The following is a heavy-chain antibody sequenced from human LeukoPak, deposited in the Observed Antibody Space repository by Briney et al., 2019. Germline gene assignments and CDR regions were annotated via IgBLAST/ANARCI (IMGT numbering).Heavy chain of an antibody. J-gene: IGHJ4*02. Sequence: GGSLRLSCAASGFTFSSYAMSWVRQAPGKGLEWVSAISGSGGSTYYADSVKGRFTISRDNSKNTLYLQMNSLRAEDTAVYYCAKRSRYDSSGYYSFDYWGQGTLVTVSS. V-gene: IGHV3-23*01. D-gene: IGHD3-22*01. CDR3: AKRSRYDSSGYYSFDY. CDR2: ISGSGGST. CDR1: GFTFSSYA.